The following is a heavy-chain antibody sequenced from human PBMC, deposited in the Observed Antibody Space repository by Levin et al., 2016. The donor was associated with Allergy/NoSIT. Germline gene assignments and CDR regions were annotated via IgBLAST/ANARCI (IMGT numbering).Heavy chain of an antibody. CDR2: ISADGSNK. Sequence: GESLKISCAASGFTFSRYSMHWVRQAPGQRLEWMTHISADGSNKDYADSVKGRFTISRDNSKSTLYLQMNSLTTEDTAVFYCARASVRGGFGDLWYLDLWGRGTLVTVSS. V-gene: IGHV3-30*01. D-gene: IGHD3-10*01. CDR3: ARASVRGGFGDLWYLDL. J-gene: IGHJ2*01. CDR1: GFTFSRYS.